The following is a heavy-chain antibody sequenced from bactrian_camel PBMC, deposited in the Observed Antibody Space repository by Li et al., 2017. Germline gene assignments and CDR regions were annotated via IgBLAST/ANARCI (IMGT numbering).Heavy chain of an antibody. V-gene: IGHV3S57*01. Sequence: HVQLVESGGGSVQDGGSLRLSCVVSGSTFNTCMAWFRQAPGKEREGVALIDTRGGTALTDSVSGRFTISNDVAKNILYLQMDRLKPEDTAMYYCAADLRDNCYVVGPYDYTYWGQGTQVTVS. CDR2: IDTRGGT. CDR1: GSTFNTC. D-gene: IGHD3*01. CDR3: AADLRDNCYVVGPYDYTY. J-gene: IGHJ4*01.